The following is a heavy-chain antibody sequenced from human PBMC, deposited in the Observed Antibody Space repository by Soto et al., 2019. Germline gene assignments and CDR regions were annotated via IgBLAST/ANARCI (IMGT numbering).Heavy chain of an antibody. CDR2: IYSGGST. CDR1: VFTVISNY. Sequence: PGGSLRLSCASSVFTVISNYMSWVRQAPGKGLEWVSVIYSGGSTYYADSVKGRFTISRDNSKNTLYLQMNSLRAEDTAVYYCARGRYDFWPMDVWGQGTTVTVSS. V-gene: IGHV3-53*01. J-gene: IGHJ6*02. D-gene: IGHD3-3*01. CDR3: ARGRYDFWPMDV.